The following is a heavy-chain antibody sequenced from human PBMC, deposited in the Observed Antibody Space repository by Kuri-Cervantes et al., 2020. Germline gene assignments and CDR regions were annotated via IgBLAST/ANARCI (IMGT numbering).Heavy chain of an antibody. CDR2: ISGTTTST. J-gene: IGHJ4*02. D-gene: IGHD2-2*01. CDR1: GFTFSSFA. V-gene: IGHV3-23*01. CDR3: AREGFREYQLLWGGYYFDY. Sequence: GGSLRLSCAASGFTFSSFAMSWVRQAPGKGLEWVSAISGTTTSTYYADSVKGRFTISRDNSKTTLYLQMNSLRAEDTAVYYCAREGFREYQLLWGGYYFDYWGQGTLVTVSS.